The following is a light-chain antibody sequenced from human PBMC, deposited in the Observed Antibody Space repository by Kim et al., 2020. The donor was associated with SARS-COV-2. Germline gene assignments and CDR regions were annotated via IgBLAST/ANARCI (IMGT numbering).Light chain of an antibody. CDR2: YDS. Sequence: SYELTQPPSVSVAPGKTARITCGGNNIGSKSLHWYQQKPGQAPVLVIYYDSDRPSGIPERFSGSNSGNTATLTISRVEAGDEADYYCQVWDRSSDYVVFG. CDR3: QVWDRSSDYVV. J-gene: IGLJ2*01. V-gene: IGLV3-21*04. CDR1: NIGSKS.